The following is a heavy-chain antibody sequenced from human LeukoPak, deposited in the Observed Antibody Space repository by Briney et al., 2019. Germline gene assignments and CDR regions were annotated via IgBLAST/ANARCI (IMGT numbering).Heavy chain of an antibody. J-gene: IGHJ6*02. D-gene: IGHD1-26*01. V-gene: IGHV3-66*01. Sequence: GGSLRLSCAASGFTVNSNYMIWLRQAPGKGLQWVAVIYSGGITYYSDSVKGRFTISRDNSKNTLYLQMNSLRAEDTAVYYCASKKWQLPYYGMDVWGQGTTVTVSS. CDR2: IYSGGIT. CDR1: GFTVNSNY. CDR3: ASKKWQLPYYGMDV.